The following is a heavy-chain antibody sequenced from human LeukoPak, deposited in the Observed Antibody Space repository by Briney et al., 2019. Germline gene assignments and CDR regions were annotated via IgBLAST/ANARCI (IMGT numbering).Heavy chain of an antibody. Sequence: SETLSLTCAVYGGSFSGYYWSWIRQPPGKGLEWIGRVSHTGSTDYNPSLRSRVIVSVDTSKDQFSLKLSSVTAADTAVYYCASRNWNYGAIWFDPWGQGTLVTVSS. CDR2: VSHTGST. J-gene: IGHJ5*02. D-gene: IGHD1-7*01. CDR3: ASRNWNYGAIWFDP. CDR1: GGSFSGYY. V-gene: IGHV4-34*01.